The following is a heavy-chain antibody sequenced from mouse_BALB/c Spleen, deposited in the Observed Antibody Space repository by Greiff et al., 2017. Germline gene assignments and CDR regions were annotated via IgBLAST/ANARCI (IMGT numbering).Heavy chain of an antibody. CDR2: ISDGGSYT. Sequence: EVKLMESGGGLVKPGGSLKLSCAASGFTFSDYYMYWVRQTPEKRLEWVATISDGGSYTYYPDSVKGRFTISRDNAKNNLYLQMSSLKSEDTARYYCARENWDDYAMDYWGQGTSVTVSS. D-gene: IGHD4-1*01. CDR3: ARENWDDYAMDY. CDR1: GFTFSDYY. J-gene: IGHJ4*01. V-gene: IGHV5-4*02.